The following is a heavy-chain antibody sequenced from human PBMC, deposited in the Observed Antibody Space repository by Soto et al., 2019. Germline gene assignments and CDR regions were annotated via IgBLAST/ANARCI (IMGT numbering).Heavy chain of an antibody. CDR3: ARGLKRQYLEWLFPFDY. CDR1: GFSFSSYW. D-gene: IGHD3-3*01. CDR2: IKEDGSET. V-gene: IGHV3-7*01. J-gene: IGHJ4*02. Sequence: GGSLRLSCAASGFSFSSYWMSWVRRAPGKGLEWVASIKEDGSETFYVDSVKGRFTISRDNANNSLSLHMSSLRVEDTAVYFCARGLKRQYLEWLFPFDYWGQGTPVTVSS.